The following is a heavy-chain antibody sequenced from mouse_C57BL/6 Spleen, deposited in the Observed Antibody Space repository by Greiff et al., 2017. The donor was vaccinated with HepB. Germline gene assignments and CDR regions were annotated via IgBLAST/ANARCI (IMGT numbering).Heavy chain of an antibody. V-gene: IGHV14-2*01. J-gene: IGHJ3*01. CDR1: GFNIKDFY. D-gene: IGHD2-3*01. Sequence: VQLQQSGAELVKPGASVKLSCTASGFNIKDFYMHWVKQRTEQGLEWIGRIDPEVGDTKYAPKFQGKATITADTSSNTAYLQLSSLTSGDTAVSYCSLDGYSWFDYWGQGTLGTVSA. CDR3: SLDGYSWFDY. CDR2: IDPEVGDT.